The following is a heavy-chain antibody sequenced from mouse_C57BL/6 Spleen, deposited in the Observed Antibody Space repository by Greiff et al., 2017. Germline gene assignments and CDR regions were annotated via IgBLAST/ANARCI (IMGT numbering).Heavy chain of an antibody. CDR1: GYAFSSSW. CDR2: IYPGDGDT. CDR3: AREDYYGSSRVAY. V-gene: IGHV1-82*01. J-gene: IGHJ3*01. Sequence: VQLQQSGPELVKPGASVKISCKASGYAFSSSWMNWVKQRPGKGLEWIGRIYPGDGDTNYNGKFKGKATLTADKSSSTAYMQLSSLTSEDSAVYFCAREDYYGSSRVAYWGQGTLVTVSA. D-gene: IGHD1-1*01.